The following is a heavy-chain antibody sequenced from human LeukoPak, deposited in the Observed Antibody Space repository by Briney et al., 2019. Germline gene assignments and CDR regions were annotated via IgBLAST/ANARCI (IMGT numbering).Heavy chain of an antibody. CDR3: ARARCSTSCYSDY. CDR1: GYTFTGYY. J-gene: IGHJ4*02. V-gene: IGHV1-46*01. Sequence: ASVKVSCKASGYTFTGYYLHWVRQAPGQGLEWMGIINPSGGSTSYAQKFQGRVTMTRDMSTSTVYMELSSLRSEDTAVCYCARARCSTSCYSDYWGQGTLATVSS. D-gene: IGHD2-2*01. CDR2: INPSGGST.